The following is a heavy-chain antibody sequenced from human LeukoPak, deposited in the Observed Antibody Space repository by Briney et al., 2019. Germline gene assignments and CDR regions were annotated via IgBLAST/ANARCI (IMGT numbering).Heavy chain of an antibody. Sequence: GRSLRLSCAASGFTFDDYAMHWVRQATGKGLEWVSGISWNSGSIGYADSVKGRFTISRANAKNSLYLQMNSLRAEDTALYYCAKDIGDDSRGSRDYYMDVWGKGTTVTVSS. D-gene: IGHD3-22*01. CDR1: GFTFDDYA. CDR2: ISWNSGSI. V-gene: IGHV3-9*01. CDR3: AKDIGDDSRGSRDYYMDV. J-gene: IGHJ6*03.